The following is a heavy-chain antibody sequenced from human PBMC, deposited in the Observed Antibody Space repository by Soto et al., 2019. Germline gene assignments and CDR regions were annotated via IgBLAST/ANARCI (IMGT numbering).Heavy chain of an antibody. Sequence: SETLSLTCTVSGGSVNSGNYYWSWIRQPPGKGLDWIGDIYYTGSTNYNSSLKSRVTMSADTSRNQFSLKLNSVTPEDTAIYYCARMSVTMRNWFDPWGQGTLVTVSS. CDR3: ARMSVTMRNWFDP. CDR1: GGSVNSGNYY. J-gene: IGHJ5*02. V-gene: IGHV4-61*01. D-gene: IGHD3-22*01. CDR2: IYYTGST.